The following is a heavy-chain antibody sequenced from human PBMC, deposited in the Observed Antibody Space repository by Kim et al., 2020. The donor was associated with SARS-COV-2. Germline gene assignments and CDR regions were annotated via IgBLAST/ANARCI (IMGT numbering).Heavy chain of an antibody. D-gene: IGHD3-22*01. CDR1: GFTFSSYA. CDR2: ISYDGSNK. CDR3: ARCKYDSSGYYYYFDY. V-gene: IGHV3-30*04. J-gene: IGHJ4*02. Sequence: GGSLRLSCAASGFTFSSYAMHWVRQAPGKGLEWVAVISYDGSNKYYADSVKGRFTISRDNSKNTLYLQMNSLRAEDTAVYYCARCKYDSSGYYYYFDYWGQGTLVTVSS.